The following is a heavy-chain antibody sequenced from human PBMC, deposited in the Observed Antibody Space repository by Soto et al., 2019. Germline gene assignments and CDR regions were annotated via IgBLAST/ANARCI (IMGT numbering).Heavy chain of an antibody. CDR2: IYYTGST. Sequence: QVQLQESGPGLVKPSETLSLTCSVSGGSISSYYWSWIRQPPGKGLEWVGYIYYTGSTNYNPSLKSRLTISMDTPKKQSSLKLTSVTAADTAVYFCARDLRMSTRGWFDPWGQGTVVTVSS. V-gene: IGHV4-59*01. J-gene: IGHJ5*02. CDR3: ARDLRMSTRGWFDP. CDR1: GGSISSYY. D-gene: IGHD5-12*01.